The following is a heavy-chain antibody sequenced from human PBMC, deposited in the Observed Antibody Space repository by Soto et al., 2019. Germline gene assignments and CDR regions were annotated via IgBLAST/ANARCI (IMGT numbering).Heavy chain of an antibody. D-gene: IGHD6-13*01. CDR3: ARGSSSWYIYYYYYMDV. J-gene: IGHJ6*03. CDR2: INPNSGGT. Sequence: QVQLVQSGAEVKKPGASVKVSCKASGYTFTGYYMHWVRQAPGQGLEWMGWINPNSGGTNYAQKFQGWVTMNRDTSISTAYMELSRLRSDDTAVYYCARGSSSWYIYYYYYMDVWGKGTTVTVSS. V-gene: IGHV1-2*04. CDR1: GYTFTGYY.